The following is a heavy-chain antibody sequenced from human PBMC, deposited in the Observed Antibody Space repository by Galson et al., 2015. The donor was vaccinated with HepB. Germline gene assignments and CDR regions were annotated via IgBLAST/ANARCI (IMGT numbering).Heavy chain of an antibody. Sequence: ETLSLTCAVYGGSFSGYYWSWIRPPPGKGLEWIGEINHSGSTNYNPSLKSRVTISVDTSKNQFSLKLSSVTAADTAVYYCAREISRRFGSKRSWFDPWGQGTLVTVSS. CDR1: GGSFSGYY. V-gene: IGHV4-34*01. J-gene: IGHJ5*02. D-gene: IGHD3-10*01. CDR2: INHSGST. CDR3: AREISRRFGSKRSWFDP.